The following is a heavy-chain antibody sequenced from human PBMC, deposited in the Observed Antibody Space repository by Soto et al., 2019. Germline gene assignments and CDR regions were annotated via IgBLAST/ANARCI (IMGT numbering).Heavy chain of an antibody. CDR3: ARDLAAGEH. V-gene: IGHV1-46*01. D-gene: IGHD6-13*01. J-gene: IGHJ4*02. CDR2: INPASGST. CDR1: GYTFTHYY. Sequence: QVQLVQSGAEVKKPGASVKVSCRTSGYTFTHYYIHWVRQAPGQGLEWLGIINPASGSTNYAQDFQGTVTLTMDTSTTTVYMELSGLRAEDTAIFYCARDLAAGEHWGQGTLVTVSS.